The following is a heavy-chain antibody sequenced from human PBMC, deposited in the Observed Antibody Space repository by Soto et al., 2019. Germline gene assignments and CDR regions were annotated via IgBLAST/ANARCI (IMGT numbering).Heavy chain of an antibody. V-gene: IGHV3-23*01. CDR1: GFTFSSYA. Sequence: GGSLRLSCTASGFTFSSYAMIWVRQAPGKGLEWVSVISGSGSNTHYADSVKGRFTISRDNSKNTLYLQMNSLRAEDTAVFYCATDSDTSGKLFDYWGQGTLVTVSS. J-gene: IGHJ4*02. CDR3: ATDSDTSGKLFDY. CDR2: ISGSGSNT. D-gene: IGHD3-10*01.